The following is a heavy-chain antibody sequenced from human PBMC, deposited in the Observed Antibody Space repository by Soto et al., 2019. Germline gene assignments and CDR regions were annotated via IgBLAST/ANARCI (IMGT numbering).Heavy chain of an antibody. V-gene: IGHV3-23*01. CDR1: GFTFINYA. CDR3: ARKILGSTSRPDYWYFDL. J-gene: IGHJ2*01. Sequence: EVQLSQSGGGLVQPGGSLRLSCAGSGFTFINYAMNWVRRAPGKGLEGVSSISGGGDATFFANSVRGRFTISRDNSDNTVTLQMNSLGVDDTAVYYCARKILGSTSRPDYWYFDLWGRGTRVTVSS. CDR2: ISGGGDAT. D-gene: IGHD7-27*01.